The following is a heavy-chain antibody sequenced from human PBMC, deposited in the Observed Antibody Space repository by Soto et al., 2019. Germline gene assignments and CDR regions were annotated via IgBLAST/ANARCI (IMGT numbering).Heavy chain of an antibody. J-gene: IGHJ6*02. V-gene: IGHV4-34*01. CDR3: SRGGGTSWSYYGMDV. D-gene: IGHD6-6*01. CDR1: GGPFGGYY. Sequence: SQTLSLTCAVYGGPFGGYYWSWIRQPPGKGLEWIGEIIHGGGTNYNPSLKSRVTISLDTSNIRFSLKLSSVTAADTAVYYCSRGGGTSWSYYGMDVWGQGTTVTVSS. CDR2: IIHGGGT.